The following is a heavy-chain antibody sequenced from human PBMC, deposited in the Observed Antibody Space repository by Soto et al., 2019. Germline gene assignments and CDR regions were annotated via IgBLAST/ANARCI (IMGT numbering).Heavy chain of an antibody. Sequence: SETLSLTCAVSGGSISSGGYSWSWVRQPPGKGLEWIGYIYHSGNTYYNPSLKSRVTISVDTSKNQFSLKLSSVTAADTAVYYCAREGGIVGATAADYWGQGTLVTVSS. J-gene: IGHJ4*02. V-gene: IGHV4-30-2*05. CDR3: AREGGIVGATAADY. CDR1: GGSISSGGYS. CDR2: IYHSGNT. D-gene: IGHD1-26*01.